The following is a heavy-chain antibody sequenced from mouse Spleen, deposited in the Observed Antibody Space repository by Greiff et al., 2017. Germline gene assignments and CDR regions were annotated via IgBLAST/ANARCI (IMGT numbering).Heavy chain of an antibody. CDR3: ARDEGYDVGWAY. CDR1: GYSITSGYY. J-gene: IGHJ3*01. Sequence: EVQLQESGPGLVKPSQSLSLTCSVTGYSITSGYYWKWIRQFPGNKLEWMGYISYDGSNNYNPSLKNRISITRDTSKNQFFLKLNSVTTEDTATYYCARDEGYDVGWAYWGQGTLVTVSA. CDR2: ISYDGSN. D-gene: IGHD2-2*01. V-gene: IGHV3-6*01.